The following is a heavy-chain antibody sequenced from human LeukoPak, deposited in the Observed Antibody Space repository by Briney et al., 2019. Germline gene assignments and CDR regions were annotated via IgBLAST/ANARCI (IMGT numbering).Heavy chain of an antibody. D-gene: IGHD6-13*01. CDR2: ISSSSSYI. J-gene: IGHJ6*02. CDR1: GFTFSTYS. Sequence: KTGGSLRLSCAASGFTFSTYSMNWVRQAPGKGLEWVSSISSSSSYIYYADSVKGRFTISRDNAKNSLYLQMNSLRAEDTAVYYCARAKGAAGTSFLYYYYGMDVWGQGTTVTVSS. CDR3: ARAKGAAGTSFLYYYYGMDV. V-gene: IGHV3-21*01.